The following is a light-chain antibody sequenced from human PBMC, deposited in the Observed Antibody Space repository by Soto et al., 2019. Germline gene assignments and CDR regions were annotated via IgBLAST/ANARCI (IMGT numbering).Light chain of an antibody. J-gene: IGKJ5*01. CDR1: QSVSSY. V-gene: IGKV3-11*01. Sequence: EIVLTQSPSTLSLSHGERATLSCRASQSVSSYLAWYQQKPGQAPRLLIYDASNRATGIPARFSGSGSGTDFTLTISSLEPEDFAVYYCQQRSNLITFGQGTLLEIK. CDR2: DAS. CDR3: QQRSNLIT.